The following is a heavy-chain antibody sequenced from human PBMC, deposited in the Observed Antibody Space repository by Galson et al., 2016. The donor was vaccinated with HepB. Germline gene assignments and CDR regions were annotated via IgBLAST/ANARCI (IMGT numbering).Heavy chain of an antibody. Sequence: TLSLTCTVSGGSISSGGYYWSWIRQHPGKGLEWIGYIYYSGSTYYNPSLKSRVTISVDTSKNQFSLKLSSVTAADTAVYYCARFYGADTYYPDFWGQGVRVVVSP. V-gene: IGHV4-31*03. D-gene: IGHD4/OR15-4a*01. CDR2: IYYSGST. CDR3: ARFYGADTYYPDF. J-gene: IGHJ4*02. CDR1: GGSISSGGYY.